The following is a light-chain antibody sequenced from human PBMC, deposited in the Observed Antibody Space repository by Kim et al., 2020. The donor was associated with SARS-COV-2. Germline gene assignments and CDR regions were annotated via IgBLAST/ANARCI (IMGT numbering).Light chain of an antibody. J-gene: IGKJ2*03. Sequence: ASIGDRVASYCRANKSISSWLAWFQQKPGKAPKLLINKTSYLESGVPSGFSGSGSGTEFTLTIASLQPDDFATYYCQQYDKDPYSFGQGTQLEI. CDR3: QQYDKDPYS. CDR1: KSISSW. CDR2: KTS. V-gene: IGKV1-5*03.